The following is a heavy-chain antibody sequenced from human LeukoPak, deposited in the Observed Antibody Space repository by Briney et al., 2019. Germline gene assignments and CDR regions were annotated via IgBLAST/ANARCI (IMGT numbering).Heavy chain of an antibody. CDR2: INPSGGST. CDR3: AAGRGLAYNFPSHFDY. D-gene: IGHD2-21*01. CDR1: GYTFTSYY. Sequence: ASVKVSCKASGYTFTSYYMHWVRQAPGQGLEWMGIINPSGGSTSYAQKFQGRVTMTRDTSTSTVYMELSSLRSEDTAVYYCAAGRGLAYNFPSHFDYWGQGTLVTVSS. J-gene: IGHJ4*02. V-gene: IGHV1-46*01.